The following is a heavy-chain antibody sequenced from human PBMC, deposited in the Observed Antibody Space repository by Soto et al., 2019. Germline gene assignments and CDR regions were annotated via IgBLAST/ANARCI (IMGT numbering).Heavy chain of an antibody. CDR3: ARGKPVGRHPGDYYYGMDV. CDR2: IIPIFGTA. D-gene: IGHD1-26*01. Sequence: QVQLVQSGAEVKKPGSSVKVSCKASGGTFSSYAISWVRQAPGQGLEWMGGIIPIFGTANYAQKFQGRVTITADESTSTAYMELSSLRSEDTAVYYCARGKPVGRHPGDYYYGMDVWGQGTTVTVSS. J-gene: IGHJ6*02. V-gene: IGHV1-69*01. CDR1: GGTFSSYA.